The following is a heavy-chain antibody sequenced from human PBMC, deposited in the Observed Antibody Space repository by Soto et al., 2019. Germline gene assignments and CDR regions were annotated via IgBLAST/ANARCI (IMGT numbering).Heavy chain of an antibody. V-gene: IGHV3-21*01. CDR2: ISSSSSYI. CDR1: VFTFSSYS. D-gene: IGHD5-12*01. Sequence: EVQLVESGGGLVKPGGSLRLSCAASVFTFSSYSMNWVRQAPGKGLEWVSSISSSSSYIYYADSVKGRFTISRDNAKNSLYLQMNSLRAEDTAVYYCAREGGYSGYASGYWGQGTLVTVSS. CDR3: AREGGYSGYASGY. J-gene: IGHJ4*02.